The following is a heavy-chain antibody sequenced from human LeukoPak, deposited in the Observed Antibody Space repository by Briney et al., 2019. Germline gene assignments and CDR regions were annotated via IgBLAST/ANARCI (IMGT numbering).Heavy chain of an antibody. Sequence: GGSLRLSCAASGFTFSSYGMHWVRQAPGKGLEWAAVIWYDGSNKYYADSVKGRFTISRDNSKNTLYLQMDSLRAEDTAVYYCAKDLGRLVLPLLPDYWGQGTLVTVSS. D-gene: IGHD6-19*01. CDR1: GFTFSSYG. V-gene: IGHV3-33*06. CDR3: AKDLGRLVLPLLPDY. J-gene: IGHJ4*02. CDR2: IWYDGSNK.